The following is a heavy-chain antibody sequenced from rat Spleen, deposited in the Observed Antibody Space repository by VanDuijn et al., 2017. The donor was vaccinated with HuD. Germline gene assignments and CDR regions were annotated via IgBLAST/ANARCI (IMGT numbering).Heavy chain of an antibody. Sequence: EVQLVESGGGLVQPGRSLKLSCAASGFTFSNYGMAWVRQAPTKGLEWVASISTGGGNTYYRDSVKGRFTISRDNAKNTLCLQMDSLRSEDTATYYCAKETGYNSYFDYWGQGVMVTVSS. V-gene: IGHV5S13*01. CDR1: GFTFSNYG. J-gene: IGHJ2*01. D-gene: IGHD1-4*01. CDR2: ISTGGGNT. CDR3: AKETGYNSYFDY.